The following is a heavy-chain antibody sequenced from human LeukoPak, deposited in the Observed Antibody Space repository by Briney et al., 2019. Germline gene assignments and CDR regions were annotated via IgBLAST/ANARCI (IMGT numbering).Heavy chain of an antibody. J-gene: IGHJ4*02. CDR1: GGSISSSSYY. V-gene: IGHV4-39*01. CDR3: ARRAYGRAAFDY. CDR2: IYYSGST. Sequence: PSETLSLTCTVSGGSISSSSYYWGWIRQPPGKGLEWIGSIYYSGSTYYNPSLKSRVTISVDTSKNQFSLKLTSVTAADTAVYYCARRAYGRAAFDYWGQGTLVTVSS. D-gene: IGHD2-8*01.